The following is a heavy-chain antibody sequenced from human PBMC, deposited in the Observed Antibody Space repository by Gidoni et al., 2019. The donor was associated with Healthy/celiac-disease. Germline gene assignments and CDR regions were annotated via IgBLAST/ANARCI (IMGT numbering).Heavy chain of an antibody. CDR1: GSPFPGYG. Sequence: VPLVQSGAEVKKPWASVQVSCQASGSPFPGYGISLVRKAPGQGLEWIGWIRAYNGNTNYAQKLQGRVTMTTDTSTSTAYMELRSLRSDETAVYYCARDEGGDDYGDYWGQGTLVTVSS. CDR2: IRAYNGNT. V-gene: IGHV1-18*01. CDR3: ARDEGGDDYGDY. J-gene: IGHJ4*02.